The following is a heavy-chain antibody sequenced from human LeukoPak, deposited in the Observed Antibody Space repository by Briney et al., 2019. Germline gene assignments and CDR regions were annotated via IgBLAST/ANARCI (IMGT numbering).Heavy chain of an antibody. J-gene: IGHJ4*02. CDR1: GVSISSGGYY. V-gene: IGHV4-31*03. D-gene: IGHD6-19*01. Sequence: SETLSLTCTVSGVSISSGGYYWSWIRQHPGKGLEWIGYIYYSGSTYYNPSLKSRVTISVDTSKNQFSLKLSSVTAADTAVYYCARVDSSGWYYFDYWGQGTLVTVSS. CDR3: ARVDSSGWYYFDY. CDR2: IYYSGST.